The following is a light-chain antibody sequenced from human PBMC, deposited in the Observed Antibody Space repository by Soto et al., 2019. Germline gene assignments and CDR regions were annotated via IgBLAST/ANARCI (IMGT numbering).Light chain of an antibody. CDR2: SAS. V-gene: IGKV1-39*01. CDR1: EDINVY. Sequence: DIQMTQSPSSVSASIGDTVIITCRASEDINVYLNWYQHKPGEVPKLLIYSASTLHSGVLSRFTGSGSETDFTLTIRGLQPEDFATYYCQHGYVAPYSFGQGTKVDI. CDR3: QHGYVAPYS. J-gene: IGKJ2*03.